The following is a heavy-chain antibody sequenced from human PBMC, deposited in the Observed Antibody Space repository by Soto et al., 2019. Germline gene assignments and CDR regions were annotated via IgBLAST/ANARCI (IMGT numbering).Heavy chain of an antibody. J-gene: IGHJ5*02. Sequence: SETLSLTCIVSGGSISSSSYFWGWIRQPPGKGLEWIGSIYYSGSTYYNPSLKSRVTVSVDTSKNQFSLKLSSVTAADTAVYYCARHPSDFWFDPWGQGTLVTVSS. V-gene: IGHV4-39*01. CDR2: IYYSGST. CDR3: ARHPSDFWFDP. CDR1: GGSISSSSYF. D-gene: IGHD2-21*02.